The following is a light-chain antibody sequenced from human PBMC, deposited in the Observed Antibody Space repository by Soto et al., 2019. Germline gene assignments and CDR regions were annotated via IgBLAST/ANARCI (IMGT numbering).Light chain of an antibody. CDR2: DVS. CDR3: CSYAGSYTFV. Sequence: QSALTQPRSVSGSPGQSVTISCPDTSSGVGGYSYVSRNQRHPGKAPKLMIYDVSKRRSGVPARVPSFKSGNTASLSISGLQAEDEADYYCCSYAGSYTFVFGSRTNVT. V-gene: IGLV2-11*01. CDR1: SSGVGGYSY. J-gene: IGLJ1*01.